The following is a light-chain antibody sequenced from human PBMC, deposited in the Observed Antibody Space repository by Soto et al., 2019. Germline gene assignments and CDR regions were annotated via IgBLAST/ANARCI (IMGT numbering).Light chain of an antibody. Sequence: EIVLTQSPGTLSLSPGERATLSCRASQSVSSSYLAWYQQKPGQAPRLLIDGASSRATGIPDRFSGSGSGTDFTLTINILEPEAFAVYYCQQYGSSPLFTFGPGTKVDIK. CDR1: QSVSSSY. J-gene: IGKJ3*01. CDR2: GAS. V-gene: IGKV3-20*01. CDR3: QQYGSSPLFT.